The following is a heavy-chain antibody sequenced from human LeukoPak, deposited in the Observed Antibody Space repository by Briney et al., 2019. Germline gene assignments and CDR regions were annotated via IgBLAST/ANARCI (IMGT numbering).Heavy chain of an antibody. V-gene: IGHV3-7*01. CDR2: IKQDGSEK. CDR1: GFTFSSYW. CDR3: AREDDWNYEDY. J-gene: IGHJ4*02. D-gene: IGHD1-7*01. Sequence: PGGSLRLSCVASGFTFSSYWMSWVRQTPGKGLEWVANIKQDGSEKNYVNSVKGRFTISRDNAKNSLFLQMNSLRAEDTAIYYCAREDDWNYEDYWGQGTLVTVSS.